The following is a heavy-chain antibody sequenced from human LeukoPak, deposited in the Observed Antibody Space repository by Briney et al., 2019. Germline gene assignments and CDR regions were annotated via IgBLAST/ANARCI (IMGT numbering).Heavy chain of an antibody. Sequence: ATVKVSCKASGGTFSSYAISWVRQAPGQGLEWMGGIIPIFGTANYAQKFQGRVTITTDESTSTAYMELSSPRSEDTAVYYCAKDDYGGKSGFDYWGQGTLVAVSS. CDR3: AKDDYGGKSGFDY. CDR1: GGTFSSYA. V-gene: IGHV1-69*05. CDR2: IIPIFGTA. J-gene: IGHJ4*02. D-gene: IGHD4-23*01.